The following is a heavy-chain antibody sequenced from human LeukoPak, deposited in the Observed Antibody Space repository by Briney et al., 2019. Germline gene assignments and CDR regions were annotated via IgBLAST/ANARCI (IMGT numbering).Heavy chain of an antibody. J-gene: IGHJ5*01. Sequence: GGSLRLSCEAPGFPFSSAYMGWVRQAPGRGLEWVGRIKSKPHGGTTDCAAPVKVRFTISRDDSRTTMYLQMSSLKIEDTAVYYCTTDRGRTELPLFASWGQGTLVTVSS. CDR3: TTDRGRTELPLFAS. V-gene: IGHV3-15*01. D-gene: IGHD3-10*01. CDR1: GFPFSSAY. CDR2: IKSKPHGGTT.